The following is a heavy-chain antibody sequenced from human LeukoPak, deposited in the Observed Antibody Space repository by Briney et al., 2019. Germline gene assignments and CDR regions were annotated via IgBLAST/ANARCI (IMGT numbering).Heavy chain of an antibody. V-gene: IGHV4-59*08. J-gene: IGHJ4*02. CDR1: GGSISSYY. CDR2: IYYSGST. D-gene: IGHD5-18*01. CDR3: ARFFSYGLFDY. Sequence: SETLSLTFTVSGGSISSYYWSWIRQPPGKGLEWIGYIYYSGSTNYNPSLKSRVTISVDTSKNQFSLKLSSVTAADTAVYYCARFFSYGLFDYWGQGTVVTVSS.